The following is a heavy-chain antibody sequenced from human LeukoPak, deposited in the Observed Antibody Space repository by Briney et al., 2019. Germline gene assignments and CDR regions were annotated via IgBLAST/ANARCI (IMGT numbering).Heavy chain of an antibody. CDR2: INHSGST. CDR1: GGSFSGYY. CDR3: ARGGYSYGFAHYYFDY. Sequence: PSETLSLTCAVYGGSFSGYYWSWIRQPPGKGLEWIGEINHSGSTNYNPSLKSRVTISVDTSKNQFSLKLSSVTAADTAVYYCARGGYSYGFAHYYFDYWGQGTLVTVSS. D-gene: IGHD5-18*01. V-gene: IGHV4-34*01. J-gene: IGHJ4*02.